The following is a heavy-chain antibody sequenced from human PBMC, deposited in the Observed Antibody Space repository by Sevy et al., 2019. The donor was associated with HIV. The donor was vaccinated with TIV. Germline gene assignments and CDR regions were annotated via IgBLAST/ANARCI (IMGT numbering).Heavy chain of an antibody. CDR1: GGSISSGSYY. J-gene: IGHJ4*02. CDR2: IYISGST. CDR3: ARGLTEYTSSPAY. Sequence: SETLSLTCTVSGGSISSGSYYWNWIRQPAGKGLEWIGRIYISGSTHYNPSLKRRVTMSVDTSKNQFSLKLTSVTAADTAVYYCARGLTEYTSSPAYWGQGTLVTVSS. D-gene: IGHD6-6*01. V-gene: IGHV4-61*02.